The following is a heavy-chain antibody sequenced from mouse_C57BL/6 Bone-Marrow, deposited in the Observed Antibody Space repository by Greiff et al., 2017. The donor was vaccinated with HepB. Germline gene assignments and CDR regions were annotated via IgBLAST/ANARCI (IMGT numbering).Heavy chain of an antibody. CDR3: TRDSNYEGDYAMDY. Sequence: EVHLVESGGGLVQPGGSMKLSCAASGFTFSDAWMDWVRQSPEKGLEWVAEIRNKANNHATYYAESVKGRFTISRDDSKSSVYLQMNSLRAEDTGIYYCTRDSNYEGDYAMDYWGQGTSVTVSS. CDR2: IRNKANNHAT. J-gene: IGHJ4*01. CDR1: GFTFSDAW. V-gene: IGHV6-6*01. D-gene: IGHD2-5*01.